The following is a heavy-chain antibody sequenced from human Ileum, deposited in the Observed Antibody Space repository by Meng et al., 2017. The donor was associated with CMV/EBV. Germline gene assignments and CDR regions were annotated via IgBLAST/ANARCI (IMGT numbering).Heavy chain of an antibody. CDR2: IHHDGSNK. D-gene: IGHD4-17*01. CDR3: AKERGRVTTGYYYGMDV. Sequence: GGSLRLSCVASGFSFSSYGMHWVRQATGKGLEWVTCIHHDGSNKTYTNSVKGRFTISRDNSKNTVYLHMSSLRAEDTAVYYCAKERGRVTTGYYYGMDVWGQGTTVTVSS. J-gene: IGHJ6*02. V-gene: IGHV3-30*02. CDR1: GFSFSSYG.